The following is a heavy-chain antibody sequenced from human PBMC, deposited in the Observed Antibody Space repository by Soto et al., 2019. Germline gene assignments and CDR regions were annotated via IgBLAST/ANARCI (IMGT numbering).Heavy chain of an antibody. V-gene: IGHV6-1*01. J-gene: IGHJ4*02. CDR1: GDSVSSHTAT. CDR2: TYFKSSWYT. D-gene: IGHD6-19*01. Sequence: SQTLSLTCAISGDSVSSHTATWNWTRQSPSRCLEWLGMTYFKSSWYTDSAISVKSRIVITPDTAKNQISLQLKPVTPEDAAVYYCARAQGIVVTAQGFDCWGQGTLVTVSS. CDR3: ARAQGIVVTAQGFDC.